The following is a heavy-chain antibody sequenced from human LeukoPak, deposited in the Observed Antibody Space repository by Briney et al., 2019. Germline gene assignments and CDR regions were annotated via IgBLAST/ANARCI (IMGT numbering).Heavy chain of an antibody. Sequence: GGSLRLSCAASGFIFSSYAMSWVRQAPGKGLEWVSIISGSGGNTYYADSVKGRFTISRDNSKNTLYLQMNSLRAEDTAVYYCARANYYDISGYDYWGQGTLVTVSS. V-gene: IGHV3-23*01. CDR1: GFIFSSYA. CDR2: ISGSGGNT. D-gene: IGHD3-22*01. CDR3: ARANYYDISGYDY. J-gene: IGHJ4*02.